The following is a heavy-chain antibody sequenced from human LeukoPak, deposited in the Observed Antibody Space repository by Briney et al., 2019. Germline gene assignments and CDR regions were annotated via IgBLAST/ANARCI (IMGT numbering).Heavy chain of an antibody. CDR3: AKDIHDFWSGYYGY. V-gene: IGHV3-23*01. CDR1: GFTFSSYA. J-gene: IGHJ4*02. CDR2: ISGSGGST. D-gene: IGHD3-3*01. Sequence: GGSLRLSCAASGFTFSSYAMSWVRQAPGKGLEWVSAISGSGGSTYYAHSVKGRFTISRDNSKNTLYLQMNSLRAEDTAVYYCAKDIHDFWSGYYGYWGQGTLVTVSS.